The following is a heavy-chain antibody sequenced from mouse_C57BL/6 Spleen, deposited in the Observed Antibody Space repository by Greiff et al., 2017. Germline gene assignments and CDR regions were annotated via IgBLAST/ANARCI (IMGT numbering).Heavy chain of an antibody. CDR2: IYPGSGNT. Sequence: VQLQQSGAELVRPGASVKLSCKASGYTFTDYYINWVKQRPGQGLEWIARIYPGSGNTYYNEKFKGKATLTAEKSSSTAYMQLSSLTSEDSAVYFCARFGTTEDYWGQGTTLTVSS. D-gene: IGHD1-1*01. CDR3: ARFGTTEDY. J-gene: IGHJ2*01. CDR1: GYTFTDYY. V-gene: IGHV1-76*01.